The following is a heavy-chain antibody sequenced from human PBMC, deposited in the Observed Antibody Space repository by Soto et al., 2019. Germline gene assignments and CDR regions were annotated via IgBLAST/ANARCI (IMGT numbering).Heavy chain of an antibody. D-gene: IGHD3-9*01. J-gene: IGHJ6*02. V-gene: IGHV5-10-1*01. Sequence: PGESLKISCKGSGYSFTSYWISWVRQMPGKGLEWMGRIDPSDSYTNYSPSFQGHVTISADKSISTAYLQWSSLKASDTAMYYCARFRGYDILTRYYLPYYYYGMDVWGQGTTVTVSS. CDR3: ARFRGYDILTRYYLPYYYYGMDV. CDR2: IDPSDSYT. CDR1: GYSFTSYW.